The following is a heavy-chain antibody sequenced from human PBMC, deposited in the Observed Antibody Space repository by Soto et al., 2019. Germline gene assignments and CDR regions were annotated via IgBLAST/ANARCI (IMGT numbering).Heavy chain of an antibody. Sequence: GASVKVSCKASGGTFSSYAISWVRQAPGQGLEWMGGIIPIFGTANYAQKFQGRVTITADESTSTAYMELSSLRSEDTAVYYCAREEKRITIFGVVPDGGHQAPYYYVMDVWGQGTTVTVSS. CDR3: AREEKRITIFGVVPDGGHQAPYYYVMDV. V-gene: IGHV1-69*13. J-gene: IGHJ6*02. CDR2: IIPIFGTA. CDR1: GGTFSSYA. D-gene: IGHD3-3*01.